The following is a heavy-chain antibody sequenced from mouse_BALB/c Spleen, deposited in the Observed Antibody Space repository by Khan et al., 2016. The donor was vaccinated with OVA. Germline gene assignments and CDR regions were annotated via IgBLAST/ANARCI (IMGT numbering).Heavy chain of an antibody. Sequence: QVQLKESGAELVKPGASVRLSCKASGYTFTSYYLYWVKQRPGHGLEWIGDINPSNGGTNYNENFKSKATLTVDKSSSTAYMQLSSLPSEDSAVYYCTRSGYGAFAYWGQGTLVTVSA. V-gene: IGHV1S81*02. CDR1: GYTFTSYY. J-gene: IGHJ3*01. CDR2: INPSNGGT. D-gene: IGHD1-1*02. CDR3: TRSGYGAFAY.